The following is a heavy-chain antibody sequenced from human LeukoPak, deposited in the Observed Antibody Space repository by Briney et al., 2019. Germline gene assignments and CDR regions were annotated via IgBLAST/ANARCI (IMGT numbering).Heavy chain of an antibody. CDR3: ARGITAGVDY. CDR1: GYTFTGYY. J-gene: IGHJ4*02. Sequence: GASVKVSCKASGYTFTGYYMHWVRQATGQGLEWLGWMSPDSGNTGYAQEFQGRVSMTRDTSITTAYMELSSLTSEDTAVYYCARGITAGVDYWGQGVLVTVSS. D-gene: IGHD6-13*01. V-gene: IGHV1-8*02. CDR2: MSPDSGNT.